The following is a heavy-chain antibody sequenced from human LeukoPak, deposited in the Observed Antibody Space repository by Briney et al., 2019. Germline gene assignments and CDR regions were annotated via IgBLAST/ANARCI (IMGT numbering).Heavy chain of an antibody. V-gene: IGHV3-7*01. CDR1: GFIFNDYW. Sequence: GGSLRLSCAASGFIFNDYWMSWVRQAPGKGLEWVANVQQEGSERYYVDSVKGRFTISRDNAKNSVYLQMNSLRAEDTAMYYCATTLNVATAGYFLGQGTLVTVSS. CDR2: VQQEGSER. D-gene: IGHD6-13*01. CDR3: ATTLNVATAGYF. J-gene: IGHJ4*02.